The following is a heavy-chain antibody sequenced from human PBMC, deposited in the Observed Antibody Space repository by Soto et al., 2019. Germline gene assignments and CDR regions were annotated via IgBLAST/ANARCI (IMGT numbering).Heavy chain of an antibody. CDR1: GYSFSTYD. V-gene: IGHV1-8*01. J-gene: IGHJ5*02. CDR3: ARPYCDSTSCYTDWFDP. Sequence: QVQLVQSGAEVKKPGASVKVSCKASGYSFSTYDINWVRQAAGQGLEWMGWVNPKSGNTDYAQRFRGRVTMTSNTSIRTAYMELSALTPEDTPVYYCARPYCDSTSCYTDWFDPWGQGTLVTVSS. CDR2: VNPKSGNT. D-gene: IGHD2-2*02.